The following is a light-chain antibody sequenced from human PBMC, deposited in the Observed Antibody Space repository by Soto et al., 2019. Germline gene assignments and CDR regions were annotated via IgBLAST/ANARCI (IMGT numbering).Light chain of an antibody. CDR3: QAWDSSTVV. CDR2: EDK. CDR1: KLGDKY. Sequence: SYELTQPPSVSVSPGQTASITCSGDKLGDKYACWYQQKPGQSPVVVIYEDKKRPPGIPERFTGSNSGNTATLTISGTQAMDEADYYCQAWDSSTVVFGGWTKLTVL. J-gene: IGLJ2*01. V-gene: IGLV3-1*01.